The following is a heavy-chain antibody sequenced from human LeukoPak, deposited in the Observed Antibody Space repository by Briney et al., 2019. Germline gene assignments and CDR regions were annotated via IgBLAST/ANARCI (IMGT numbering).Heavy chain of an antibody. Sequence: GGSLRLSCAASGFTFSSYWMSWVRQAPGKGLEWVAHIKQDGSEKYYVDSVKGRFTISRDNAKNSLYLQMNSLRAEDTAVYYCARDSSSWYNNYYYGMDVWGQGATVTVSS. J-gene: IGHJ6*02. D-gene: IGHD6-13*01. CDR2: IKQDGSEK. V-gene: IGHV3-7*03. CDR1: GFTFSSYW. CDR3: ARDSSSWYNNYYYGMDV.